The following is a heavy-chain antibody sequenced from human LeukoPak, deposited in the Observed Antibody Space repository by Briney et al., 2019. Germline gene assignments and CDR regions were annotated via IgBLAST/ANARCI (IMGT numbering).Heavy chain of an antibody. J-gene: IGHJ4*02. D-gene: IGHD3-22*01. CDR2: ISGSGGNT. CDR3: AKDRGDYYDNSGYYEDY. CDR1: GFTFSSYC. Sequence: PGGSLRLSCAASGFTFSSYCMSWVRQAPGKGLEWVSSISGSGGNTYYADSVKGRFTISRDKSRNTLYLQMNSLRAEDTAVYYCAKDRGDYYDNSGYYEDYWGQGTLVTVSS. V-gene: IGHV3-23*01.